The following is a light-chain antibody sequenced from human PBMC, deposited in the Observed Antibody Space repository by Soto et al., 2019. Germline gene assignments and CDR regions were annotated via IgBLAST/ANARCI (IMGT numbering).Light chain of an antibody. Sequence: NFMLTQPHSVSESPGKTVTISCSRSSGYMTSSYVQWYQQRPGSAPIIVIFEDNQRPSGVPDRFSGSVDSSSNSASLTISGLKTEDEAHYYCQSSDDSNPYVFGSVTKVTVL. J-gene: IGLJ1*01. CDR3: QSSDDSNPYV. CDR1: SGYMTSSY. CDR2: EDN. V-gene: IGLV6-57*04.